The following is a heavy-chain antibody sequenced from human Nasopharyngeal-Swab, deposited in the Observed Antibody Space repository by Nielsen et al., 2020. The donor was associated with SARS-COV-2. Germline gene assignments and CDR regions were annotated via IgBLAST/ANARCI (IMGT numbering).Heavy chain of an antibody. Sequence: GESLKISCTTSGFTFGDYAMSWFRQAPGKGLVWVSRINSDGSSTSYADCVKGRFTISRENAKNTLYLQMNSLTAEDTAVYYCARDVVTAIPYFDYWGQGTLVTVSS. J-gene: IGHJ4*02. CDR1: GFTFGDYA. CDR2: INSDGSST. V-gene: IGHV3-74*01. D-gene: IGHD2-21*02. CDR3: ARDVVTAIPYFDY.